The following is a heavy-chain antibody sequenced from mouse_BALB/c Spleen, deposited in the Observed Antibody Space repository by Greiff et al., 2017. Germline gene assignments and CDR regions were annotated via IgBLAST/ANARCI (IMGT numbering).Heavy chain of an antibody. V-gene: IGHV5-12-2*01. CDR2: ISNGGGST. CDR1: GFTFSSYT. CDR3: ARRDGYDDEGFAY. D-gene: IGHD2-2*01. Sequence: EVMLVESGGGLVQPGGSLKLSCAASGFTFSSYTMSWVRQTPEKRLEWVAYISNGGGSTYYPDTVKGRFTISRDNAKNTLYLQMSSLKSEDTAMYYCARRDGYDDEGFAYWGQGTLVTVSA. J-gene: IGHJ3*01.